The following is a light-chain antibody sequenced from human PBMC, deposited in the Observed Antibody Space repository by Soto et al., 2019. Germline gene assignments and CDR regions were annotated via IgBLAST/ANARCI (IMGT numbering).Light chain of an antibody. CDR2: AAS. Sequence: DIQLTQSPSSVSASIGDRVTISCRASQSIYKWLVWYQQKPGKAPKLLIYAASSLRSGVTSRFGGSGYGTEFNLTISTLQPEDSAKSDGQQADSFTLTVGGGTEVAI. CDR3: QQADSFTLT. V-gene: IGKV1-12*01. CDR1: QSIYKW. J-gene: IGKJ4*01.